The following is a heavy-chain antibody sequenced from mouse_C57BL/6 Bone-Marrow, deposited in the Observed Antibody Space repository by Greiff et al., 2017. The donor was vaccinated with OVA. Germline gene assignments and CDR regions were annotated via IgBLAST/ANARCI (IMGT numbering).Heavy chain of an antibody. J-gene: IGHJ2*01. V-gene: IGHV6-3*01. D-gene: IGHD1-1*01. CDR2: IRLKSDNYAT. CDR3: TGRGYGSSLDY. CDR1: GFTFSNYW. Sequence: EVQRVESGGGLVQPGGSMKLSCVASGFTFSNYWMNWVRQSPEKGLEWVAQIRLKSDNYATHYAESVKGRFTISRDDSKSSVYLQMNNLRAEDTGIYYCTGRGYGSSLDYWGQGTTLTVSS.